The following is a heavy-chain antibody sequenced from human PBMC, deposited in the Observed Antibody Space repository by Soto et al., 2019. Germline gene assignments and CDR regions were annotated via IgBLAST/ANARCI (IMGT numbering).Heavy chain of an antibody. CDR3: AKGSLTSGYTSGWYGGYFDY. Sequence: EVHLVESGGGLVQPGRSLRLSCAASGFTFEDYAMHWVRQAPGKGLEWVSGISWDSGSIGYADSVKGRFTVSRGNAKYSLYLLMNSLRAEDTAFYYCAKGSLTSGYTSGWYGGYFDYWGQGTLVTVSS. CDR2: ISWDSGSI. J-gene: IGHJ4*02. V-gene: IGHV3-9*01. CDR1: GFTFEDYA. D-gene: IGHD6-19*01.